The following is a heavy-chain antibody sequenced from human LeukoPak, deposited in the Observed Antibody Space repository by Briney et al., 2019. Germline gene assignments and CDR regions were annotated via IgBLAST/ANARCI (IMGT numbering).Heavy chain of an antibody. CDR2: INHSGST. CDR3: ARVLARYYYGSGSYPDY. J-gene: IGHJ4*02. CDR1: GGSISSYY. V-gene: IGHV4-34*01. Sequence: PSETLSLTCTVSGGSISSYYWSWIRQPPGKGLEWIGEINHSGSTNYNPSLKSRVTISVDTSKNQFSLKLSSVTAADTAVYYCARVLARYYYGSGSYPDYWGQGTLVTVSS. D-gene: IGHD3-10*01.